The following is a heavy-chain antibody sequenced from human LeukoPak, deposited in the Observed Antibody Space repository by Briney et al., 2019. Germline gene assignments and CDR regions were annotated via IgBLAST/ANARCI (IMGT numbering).Heavy chain of an antibody. CDR1: GFTFSSYS. J-gene: IGHJ4*02. V-gene: IGHV3-21*01. Sequence: GGSLRLSCAASGFTFSSYSMNWVRQAPGKGLEWVSSISSSSSYIYYADSVKGRFTISRDNAKNSLYLQMNSLRAEDTAVYYCARDTPTYYYGSGSSLWGQGTLVTVSS. D-gene: IGHD3-10*01. CDR3: ARDTPTYYYGSGSSL. CDR2: ISSSSSYI.